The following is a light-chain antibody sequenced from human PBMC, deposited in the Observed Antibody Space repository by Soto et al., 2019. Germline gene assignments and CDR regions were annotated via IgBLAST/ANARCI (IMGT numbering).Light chain of an antibody. V-gene: IGLV1-40*01. CDR1: SSNIGAGYD. CDR2: GNS. Sequence: QLVLTQPPSVSGDPGQRVTISCTGSSSNIGAGYDVHWYQQLPGTAPKLLISGNSNRPSGVPDRFSGSKSGTSASLAITGLQAEDEADYYCQSYDSSLSGWVFGGGTKLTVL. CDR3: QSYDSSLSGWV. J-gene: IGLJ3*02.